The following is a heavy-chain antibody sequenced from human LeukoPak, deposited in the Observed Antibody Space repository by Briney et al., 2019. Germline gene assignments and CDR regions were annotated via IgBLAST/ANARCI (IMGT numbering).Heavy chain of an antibody. J-gene: IGHJ4*02. Sequence: GSGPTLVNPTQTLTLTCTFSGFSLSTSGMCVSWIRQPPGKVLKWLALIDWDDDKYYSTSLKTRLTISKDTSKNQVVLTMTNLDPVDTATYYCARTRATTKGLANFDYWGQGTLLTVSS. V-gene: IGHV2-70*01. CDR3: ARTRATTKGLANFDY. D-gene: IGHD1-26*01. CDR1: GFSLSTSGMC. CDR2: IDWDDDK.